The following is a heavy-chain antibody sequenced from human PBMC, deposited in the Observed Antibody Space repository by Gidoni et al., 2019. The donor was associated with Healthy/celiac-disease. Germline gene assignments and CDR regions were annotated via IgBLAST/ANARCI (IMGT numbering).Heavy chain of an antibody. Sequence: EVQLVESGGGLIQPGGSLRLSCAASGFTVRSNYMSWVRQAPGKGLEWVSVIYSGGSTYYADSVKGRFTISRDNSKNTLYLQMNSLRAEDTAVYYCARDSITMVQGVIITDAFDIWGQGTMVTVSS. D-gene: IGHD3-10*01. CDR3: ARDSITMVQGVIITDAFDI. V-gene: IGHV3-53*01. CDR2: IYSGGST. CDR1: GFTVRSNY. J-gene: IGHJ3*02.